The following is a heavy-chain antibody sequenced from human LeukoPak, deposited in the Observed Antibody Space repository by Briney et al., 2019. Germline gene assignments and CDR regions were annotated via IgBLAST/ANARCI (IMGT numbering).Heavy chain of an antibody. Sequence: SETLSLTCTVSGGSISTSGSYWAWIRQPPGKGLEWIANVYYSGSTYYSPSLKSRISIAVDTSKNQFSLRLSSVTAADTAVYYCARTIVPRTYFDYWGQGTLVTVSS. D-gene: IGHD2/OR15-2a*01. J-gene: IGHJ4*02. V-gene: IGHV4-39*07. CDR1: GGSISTSGSY. CDR2: VYYSGST. CDR3: ARTIVPRTYFDY.